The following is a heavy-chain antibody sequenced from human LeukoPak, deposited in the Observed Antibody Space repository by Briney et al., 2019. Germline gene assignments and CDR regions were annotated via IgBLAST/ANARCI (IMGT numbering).Heavy chain of an antibody. V-gene: IGHV4-34*01. Sequence: SETLSLTSAVYGGSFTGYYWSWIRQPPGKGLEWIGEINHSGSTNYNPSLKSRVTISVDTSKNQFSLKLSSVTAADTAVYYCAREVWRSGYCSGGSCYAIYYYGMDVWGQGTTVTVSS. CDR2: INHSGST. J-gene: IGHJ6*02. CDR3: AREVWRSGYCSGGSCYAIYYYGMDV. CDR1: GGSFTGYY. D-gene: IGHD2-15*01.